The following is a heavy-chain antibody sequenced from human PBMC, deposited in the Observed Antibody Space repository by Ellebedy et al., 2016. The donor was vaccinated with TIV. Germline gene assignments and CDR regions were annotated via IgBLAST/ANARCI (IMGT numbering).Heavy chain of an antibody. Sequence: ASVKVSCKASGYTFSGYYMHWVRQAPGQGLEWMGWINPNSGGTNYAQKFQGGVTMTRDTSISTAYMELSRLRADDTAVYYCARDAYYYDSSGYLGWFDPWGQGTLVTVSS. CDR2: INPNSGGT. J-gene: IGHJ5*02. V-gene: IGHV1-2*02. CDR3: ARDAYYYDSSGYLGWFDP. CDR1: GYTFSGYY. D-gene: IGHD3-22*01.